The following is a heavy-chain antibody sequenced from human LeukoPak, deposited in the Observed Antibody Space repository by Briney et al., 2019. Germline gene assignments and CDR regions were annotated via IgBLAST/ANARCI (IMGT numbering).Heavy chain of an antibody. CDR2: ISSSSSYI. D-gene: IGHD6-19*01. CDR1: GFTFSSYS. J-gene: IGHJ4*02. V-gene: IGHV3-21*01. CDR3: ARTRGWLVLGYYFDY. Sequence: GGSLRLSCAASGFTFSSYSMNWVRQAPGKGLEWVSSISSSSSYIYYADSVEGRFTIPRDNAKNSLYLQMNSLRAEDTAVYYCARTRGWLVLGYYFDYWGQGTLVTVSS.